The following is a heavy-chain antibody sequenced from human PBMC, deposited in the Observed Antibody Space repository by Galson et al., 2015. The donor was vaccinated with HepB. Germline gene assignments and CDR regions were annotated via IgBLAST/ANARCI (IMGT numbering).Heavy chain of an antibody. V-gene: IGHV3-15*07. CDR1: GITFNNDW. J-gene: IGHJ4*02. Sequence: SLRLSCAASGITFNNDWMNWVRQAPGKGLEWVARIKSKRDGGTTAYAAPVKGRFTISRDDSESTLFLQMNNLNTEDTAVYYCATAMYSWRGGRIDYWGQGTLVTVSS. D-gene: IGHD3-10*02. CDR3: ATAMYSWRGGRIDY. CDR2: IKSKRDGGTT.